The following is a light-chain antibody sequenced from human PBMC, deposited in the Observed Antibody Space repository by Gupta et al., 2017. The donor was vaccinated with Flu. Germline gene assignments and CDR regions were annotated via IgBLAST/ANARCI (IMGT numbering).Light chain of an antibody. J-gene: IGKJ3*01. Sequence: SPSSLSASVGDRVTSTCRASQSISSYLNWYQQKPGKAPKLLIYAASRLQSGVPSRFSGSGYGTDFTLTSSSLQPEDFATYYCQQSYSTPSFGHGTKVDIK. CDR2: AAS. V-gene: IGKV1-39*01. CDR1: QSISSY. CDR3: QQSYSTPS.